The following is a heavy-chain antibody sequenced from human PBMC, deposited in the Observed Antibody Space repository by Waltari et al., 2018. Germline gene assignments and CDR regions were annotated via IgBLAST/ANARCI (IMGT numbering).Heavy chain of an antibody. D-gene: IGHD6-6*01. V-gene: IGHV3-23*04. J-gene: IGHJ6*02. CDR3: AKDEGARLAPTFGMDA. CDR2: MTASGLM. Sequence: EMQLVESGGALVQPGGSLRLSCAVSGFPFSSYTLNWVRQAPGQGLEWVAVMTASGLMDYGDSVKGRFIISRDNSKNTLYLEMFRLRVEDTARYYCAKDEGARLAPTFGMDAWGQGTTVIVS. CDR1: GFPFSSYT.